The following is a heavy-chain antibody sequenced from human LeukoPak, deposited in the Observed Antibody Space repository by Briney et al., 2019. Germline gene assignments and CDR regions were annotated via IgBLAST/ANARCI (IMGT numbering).Heavy chain of an antibody. CDR3: ARRRRQWLVPFDY. D-gene: IGHD6-19*01. J-gene: IGHJ4*02. Sequence: SETLSLTCTVSGGSISSYYWSWIRRPPGKGLEWIGSIYYSGSTYYNPSLKSRVTISVDTSKNQFSLKLSSVTAADTAVYYCARRRRQWLVPFDYWGQGTLVTVSS. V-gene: IGHV4-59*04. CDR1: GGSISSYY. CDR2: IYYSGST.